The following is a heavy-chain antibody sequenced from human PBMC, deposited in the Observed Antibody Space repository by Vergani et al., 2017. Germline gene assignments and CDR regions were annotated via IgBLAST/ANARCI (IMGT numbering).Heavy chain of an antibody. Sequence: EVKLLESGGDLVQPGGSLRLSCAASGFTFIMHAMSWVRQAPGKGLEWVSTLSASDRRTHYADSVKGRFTISRDNSKNTLFLHMNSLRPEDTAVYYCAKVGRSEVACTFGAFDILGQGTMVTVSS. CDR1: GFTFIMHA. D-gene: IGHD3-16*01. CDR2: LSASDRRT. CDR3: AKVGRSEVACTFGAFDI. J-gene: IGHJ3*02. V-gene: IGHV3-23*01.